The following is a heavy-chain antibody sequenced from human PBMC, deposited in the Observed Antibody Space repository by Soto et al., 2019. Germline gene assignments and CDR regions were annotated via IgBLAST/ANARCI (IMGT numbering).Heavy chain of an antibody. Sequence: GGSLRLSCAASGFTFSSYSMNWVRQAPGKGLEWVSSISSSSSYIYYADSVKGRFTISRDNAKNSLYLQMNSLRAEDTAVYYCASVGSSWRNWFDPWGQGTLVTVSS. CDR3: ASVGSSWRNWFDP. D-gene: IGHD6-13*01. CDR1: GFTFSSYS. V-gene: IGHV3-21*01. CDR2: ISSSSSYI. J-gene: IGHJ5*02.